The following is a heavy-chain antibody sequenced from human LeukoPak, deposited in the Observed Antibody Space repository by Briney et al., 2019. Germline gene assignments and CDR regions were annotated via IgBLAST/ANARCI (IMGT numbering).Heavy chain of an antibody. Sequence: ASVKVSCKASGGTFSSYAISWVRQAPGQGLEWMGGIIPIFGTANYAQKFQGRVTITTDESTSTAYMELSSLRSEDTAVYYCARHLSSSRTYYYYYMDVWGKGTTVTVSS. V-gene: IGHV1-69*05. CDR3: ARHLSSSRTYYYYYMDV. CDR2: IIPIFGTA. D-gene: IGHD6-6*01. CDR1: GGTFSSYA. J-gene: IGHJ6*03.